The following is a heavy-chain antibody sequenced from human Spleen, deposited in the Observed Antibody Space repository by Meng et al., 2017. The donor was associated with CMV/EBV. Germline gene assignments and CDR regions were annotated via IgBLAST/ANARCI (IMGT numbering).Heavy chain of an antibody. CDR3: ARDGTDY. D-gene: IGHD6-13*01. V-gene: IGHV1-69*05. CDR2: IIPIFGTA. Sequence: SVKVSCKTSGYPFTPYGISWVRQAPGQGLEWMGGIIPIFGTANYAQKFQGRVTITTDESTSTAYMERSSLRSEDTAVYYCARDGTDYWGQGTLVTVSS. CDR1: GYPFTPYG. J-gene: IGHJ4*02.